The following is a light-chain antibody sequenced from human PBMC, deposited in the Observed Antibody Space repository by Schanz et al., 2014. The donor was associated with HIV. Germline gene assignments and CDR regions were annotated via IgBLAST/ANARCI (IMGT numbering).Light chain of an antibody. CDR2: GPS. V-gene: IGKV3-15*01. J-gene: IGKJ4*01. CDR1: QSVSTN. Sequence: ELVMTQSPATLSVSPGERATLSCRASQSVSTNLAWYQQKPGQTPRLLIYGPSTRATGVPARFSGSGSGTDFTLTISSLQSEDFAVYFCQQYYDWPLTFGGGTRVEIK. CDR3: QQYYDWPLT.